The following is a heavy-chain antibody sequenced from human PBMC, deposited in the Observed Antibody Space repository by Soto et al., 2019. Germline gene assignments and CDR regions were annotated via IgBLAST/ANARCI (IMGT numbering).Heavy chain of an antibody. V-gene: IGHV1-18*01. CDR1: GYTFTSYG. Sequence: QVQLVQSGAEVKKPGASVKVSCKASGYTFTSYGISWVRQAPGQGLEWMGWISAYNGNTNYAQKLQGRVIMTRDTATSTANMERRSLRADEAAVYYGASESSISCHDYWGQGTLVTVSS. CDR2: ISAYNGNT. J-gene: IGHJ4*02. D-gene: IGHD6-13*01. CDR3: ASESSISCHDY.